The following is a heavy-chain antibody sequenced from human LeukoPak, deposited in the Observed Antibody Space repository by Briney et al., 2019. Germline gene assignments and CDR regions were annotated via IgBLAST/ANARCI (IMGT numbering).Heavy chain of an antibody. CDR2: ISSSGDTT. Sequence: PGGSLRLSCAASGFTFRTYAMSWVRQAPGKGLEWVSGISSSGDTTYYADSVKGRFTISRDSSKNTLYLQMNSLRAEDTAVYYCAKGMVRGIYFDYWGQGTLVTVSS. CDR1: GFTFRTYA. V-gene: IGHV3-23*01. J-gene: IGHJ4*02. D-gene: IGHD3-10*01. CDR3: AKGMVRGIYFDY.